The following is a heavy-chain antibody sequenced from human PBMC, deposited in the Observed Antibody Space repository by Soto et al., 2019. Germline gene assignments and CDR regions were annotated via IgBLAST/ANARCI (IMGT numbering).Heavy chain of an antibody. D-gene: IGHD6-6*01. Sequence: PGESLKISCKGSGYSFTSYWIGWVRQMPGKGLEWMGIIYPGDSDTRYSPSFQGQVAISADKSISTAYLQWSSLKASDTAMYYCARQRSSLGNGDYYYYYMDVWGKGTTVTVSS. V-gene: IGHV5-51*01. CDR1: GYSFTSYW. J-gene: IGHJ6*03. CDR2: IYPGDSDT. CDR3: ARQRSSLGNGDYYYYYMDV.